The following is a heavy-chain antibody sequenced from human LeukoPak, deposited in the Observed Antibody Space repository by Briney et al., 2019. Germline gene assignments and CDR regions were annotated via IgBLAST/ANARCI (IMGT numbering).Heavy chain of an antibody. CDR2: IWYDGSNK. V-gene: IGHV3-33*08. Sequence: GGSLRLSCAASGFTFSSYAMSWVRQAPGKGLEWVAVIWYDGSNKYYADSVKGRFTISRDNSKNTLYLQMNSLRAEDTAVYYCARDYYGRPLLYYFDYWGQGTLVTVSS. CDR1: GFTFSSYA. D-gene: IGHD2-21*02. J-gene: IGHJ4*02. CDR3: ARDYYGRPLLYYFDY.